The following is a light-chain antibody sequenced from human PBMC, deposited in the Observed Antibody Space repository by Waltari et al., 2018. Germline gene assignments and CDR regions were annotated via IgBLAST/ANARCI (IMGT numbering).Light chain of an antibody. V-gene: IGLV1-51*01. Sequence: QSVLTQPPSVSATTGQTVTISCSGSNSNIGITYVSWYKQLPGTAPKLLIYDDNKRPSQVPDRFSGSKSGTSATLSISGLQAGDEADYYCRTCDSTLTAYVYGTGTRLTVL. CDR1: NSNIGITY. CDR2: DDN. CDR3: RTCDSTLTAYV. J-gene: IGLJ1*01.